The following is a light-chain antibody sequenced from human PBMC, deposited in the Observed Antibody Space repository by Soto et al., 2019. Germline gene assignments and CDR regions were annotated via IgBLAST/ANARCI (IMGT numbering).Light chain of an antibody. CDR2: TTS. CDR1: QSVSPY. V-gene: IGKV1-39*01. J-gene: IGKJ4*01. CDR3: QQSLSLPT. Sequence: DIQVTQSPSSLSASVGDRVTITCRASQSVSPYLNWYQQKSGETPKLLIHTTSILQSGVPSRFSGSGAGTYFTLTISSLQPEDSATYYCQQSLSLPTFGGGTKVEIK.